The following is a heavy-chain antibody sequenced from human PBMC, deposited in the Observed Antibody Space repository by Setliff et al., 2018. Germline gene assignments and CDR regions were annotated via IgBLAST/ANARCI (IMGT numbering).Heavy chain of an antibody. Sequence: PSETLSLTCTVSGGSINSGSYFWGWVRQPPGKGLEWIGNIYFGGNTYFNPSFKSRVTMSIDTSNSQFSLKLSSVTAADTAIYYCARDASASDGRNAFDIWGQGTMVT. CDR1: GGSINSGSYF. D-gene: IGHD1-26*01. CDR2: IYFGGNT. V-gene: IGHV4-39*07. CDR3: ARDASASDGRNAFDI. J-gene: IGHJ3*02.